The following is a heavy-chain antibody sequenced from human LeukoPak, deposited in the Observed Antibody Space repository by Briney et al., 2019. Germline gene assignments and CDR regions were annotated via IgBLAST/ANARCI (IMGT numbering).Heavy chain of an antibody. CDR3: ARDVTYDSSGYSSENDY. D-gene: IGHD3-22*01. CDR2: ISAYNGNT. CDR1: GYTFTSYG. Sequence: ASVKVSCKASGYTFTSYGISLVRQAPGQGLEWMGWISAYNGNTNYAQKLQGRVTMTTDTSTSTAYMELRSLRSDDTAVYYCARDVTYDSSGYSSENDYWGQGTLVTVSS. V-gene: IGHV1-18*01. J-gene: IGHJ4*02.